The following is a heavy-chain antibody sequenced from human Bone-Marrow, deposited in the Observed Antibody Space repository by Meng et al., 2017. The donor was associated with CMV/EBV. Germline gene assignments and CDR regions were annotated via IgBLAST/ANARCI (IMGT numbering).Heavy chain of an antibody. CDR1: GFNFSSYD. D-gene: IGHD6-13*01. Sequence: GESLKISCTASGFNFSSYDFHWVRQGTGKGLEWVSGIGTIADTFYSDSVKGRFTISRDNAKNSVDLQMNSLRAGDTAMYYCARVASAGRGMDVWGQGTAVTVSS. J-gene: IGHJ6*02. CDR3: ARVASAGRGMDV. V-gene: IGHV3-13*01. CDR2: IGTIADT.